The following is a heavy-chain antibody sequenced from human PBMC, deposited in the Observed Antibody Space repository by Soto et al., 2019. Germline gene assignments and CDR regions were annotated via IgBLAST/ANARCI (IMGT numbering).Heavy chain of an antibody. V-gene: IGHV4-39*01. J-gene: IGHJ4*02. CDR3: ARSHAHYYGSGSYYV. CDR2: IYYSGST. D-gene: IGHD3-10*01. CDR1: GGSISSSSYY. Sequence: QLQLQESGPGLVKPSETLSLTCTVSGGSISSSSYYWGWIRQPPGKGLAWIGGIYYSGSTHNNPSLKSRVTLSVDTSTNQFSLRLSCVTAADTAVYYCARSHAHYYGSGSYYVWGQGTLFTFSS.